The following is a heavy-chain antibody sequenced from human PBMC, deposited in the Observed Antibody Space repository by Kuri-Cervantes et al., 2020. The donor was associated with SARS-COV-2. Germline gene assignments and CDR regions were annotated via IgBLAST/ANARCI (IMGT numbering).Heavy chain of an antibody. Sequence: GSLRLSCTVSGGSISSSSYYWGWIRQPPGQGLEWIGSIYYSGCTYYNPSLKSRVTISVDTSKNQFSLKLSPVTAADTAVYYCARHLWSDGMDVWGQGTTVTVSS. CDR3: ARHLWSDGMDV. D-gene: IGHD2-8*02. CDR1: GGSISSSSYY. CDR2: IYYSGCT. V-gene: IGHV4-39*01. J-gene: IGHJ6*02.